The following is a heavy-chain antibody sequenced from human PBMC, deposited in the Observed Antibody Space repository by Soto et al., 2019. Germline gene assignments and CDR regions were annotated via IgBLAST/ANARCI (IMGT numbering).Heavy chain of an antibody. J-gene: IGHJ4*02. Sequence: PGGSLRLSCAASGFTFTTYAMSWVRQAPGKGLEWVSAISGSVGTTYYADSVKGRFTISRDNSKNTLYLRMNSLRAEDTAVYYCAKDSNIEMTTTFDYWGQGTLVTVSS. CDR3: AKDSNIEMTTTFDY. CDR2: ISGSVGTT. V-gene: IGHV3-23*01. D-gene: IGHD4-4*01. CDR1: GFTFTTYA.